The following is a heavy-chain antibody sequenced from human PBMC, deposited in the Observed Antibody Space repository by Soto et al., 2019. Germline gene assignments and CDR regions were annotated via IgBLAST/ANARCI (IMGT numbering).Heavy chain of an antibody. CDR1: GGSVSSGSYY. Sequence: SETLSLTCTVPGGSVSSGSYYWIWCRQPPGKGLEWIGYIYYSGSTNYNPSLKSRVTISVDTSKNQFSLKLSSVTAADTAVYYCARAITIDNWFDPWGQGTLVTVS. CDR3: ARAITIDNWFDP. V-gene: IGHV4-61*01. D-gene: IGHD3-9*01. J-gene: IGHJ5*02. CDR2: IYYSGST.